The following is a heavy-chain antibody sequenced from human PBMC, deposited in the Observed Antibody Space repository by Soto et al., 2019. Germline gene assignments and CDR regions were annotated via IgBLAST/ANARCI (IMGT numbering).Heavy chain of an antibody. CDR3: ARVNGYGWFDP. V-gene: IGHV3-7*01. D-gene: IGHD5-12*01. Sequence: EVQLVESGGGLVQPGGSLRLSCAASGFTFSSYSMGWVRQAPGKGLEWVANIKEDGSEKYYVDSVKGRFTISRDNAKNSLYLQVNSLRAEDTAVYHCARVNGYGWFDPWGQGTLVTVSS. CDR1: GFTFSSYS. J-gene: IGHJ5*02. CDR2: IKEDGSEK.